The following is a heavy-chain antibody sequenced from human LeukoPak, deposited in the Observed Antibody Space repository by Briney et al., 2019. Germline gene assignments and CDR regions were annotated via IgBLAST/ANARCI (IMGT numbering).Heavy chain of an antibody. CDR1: GGSISSGSDY. V-gene: IGHV4-61*09. CDR3: VRDHLAVAGMRLAWFDP. J-gene: IGHJ5*02. D-gene: IGHD6-19*01. Sequence: PSETLSLTCTVSGGSISSGSDYWGWIRQPAGKGLEWIGHIDTSGGTNYNPSLKSRVTISVDTSKNQFSLELSSVTAADTAVYYCVRDHLAVAGMRLAWFDPWGQGTVVTVSS. CDR2: IDTSGGT.